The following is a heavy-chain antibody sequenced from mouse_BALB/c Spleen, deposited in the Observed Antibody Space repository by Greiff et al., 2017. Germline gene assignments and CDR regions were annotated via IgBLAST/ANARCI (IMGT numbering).Heavy chain of an antibody. CDR1: GYTFTSYT. J-gene: IGHJ1*01. Sequence: QVQLQQPGAELVMPGASVKMSCKASGYTFTSYTMHWVKQRPGQGLEWIGYINPSSGYTNYNQKFKDKATLTADKSSSTAYMQLSSLTSEDSAVYYCARSGYANWYFDVWGAGTTVTVSS. CDR3: ARSGYANWYFDV. V-gene: IGHV1S26*01. D-gene: IGHD2-2*01. CDR2: INPSSGYT.